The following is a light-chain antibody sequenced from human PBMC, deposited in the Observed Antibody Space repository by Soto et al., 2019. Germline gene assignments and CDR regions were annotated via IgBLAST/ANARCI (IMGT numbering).Light chain of an antibody. CDR2: GAS. Sequence: EIVLTQSPGTMSLSTGERATLSRRASQSVSSSSLAWYQQKPGQAPRLLLHGASSRATGIPDRLSGSGSGTDFTLTISRLEPEDFAVYYCQQYGSSPYTFGGGTKVEI. CDR3: QQYGSSPYT. J-gene: IGKJ4*01. V-gene: IGKV3-20*01. CDR1: QSVSSSS.